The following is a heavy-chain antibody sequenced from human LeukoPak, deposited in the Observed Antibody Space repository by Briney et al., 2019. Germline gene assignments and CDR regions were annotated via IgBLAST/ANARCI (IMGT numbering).Heavy chain of an antibody. D-gene: IGHD6-13*01. V-gene: IGHV4-34*01. CDR2: INHSGST. Sequence: NPSETLSLTCAVYGGSFSGYYWSWIRQPPGKGLEWIGEINHSGSTNYNPSLKSRVTISVDTSKNQFSLKLSSVTAADTAVYYCAIAAAGTFHRGQGTLVTVSS. J-gene: IGHJ4*02. CDR3: AIAAAGTFH. CDR1: GGSFSGYY.